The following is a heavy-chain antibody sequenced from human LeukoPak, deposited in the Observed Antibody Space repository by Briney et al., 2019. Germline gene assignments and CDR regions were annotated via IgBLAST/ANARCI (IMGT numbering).Heavy chain of an antibody. CDR1: GYTFTSYG. CDR3: ARDGGGEYQLPFQH. V-gene: IGHV1-18*01. J-gene: IGHJ1*01. Sequence: GASVKVSCKASGYTFTSYGISWVRQAPGQGLEWMGWISAYNGNTNYAQKLQGRVTMTTDTSTGTAYMELMSLRSDDTAVYYCARDGGGEYQLPFQHWSQGTLVSVSS. D-gene: IGHD2-2*01. CDR2: ISAYNGNT.